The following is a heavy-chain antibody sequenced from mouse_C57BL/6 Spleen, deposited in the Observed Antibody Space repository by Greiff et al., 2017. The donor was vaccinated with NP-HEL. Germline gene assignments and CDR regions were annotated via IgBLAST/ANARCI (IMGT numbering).Heavy chain of an antibody. D-gene: IGHD1-1*01. V-gene: IGHV14-2*01. Sequence: VQLKESGAELVKPGASVKLSCTASGFNIKDYYMHWVKQRTEQGLEWIGRIDPEDGETKYVPKFQGKATITADTSSNTAYLQLSSLTSEDTAVYYCARGGSSHKDAMDYWGQGTSVTVSS. CDR1: GFNIKDYY. CDR2: IDPEDGET. CDR3: ARGGSSHKDAMDY. J-gene: IGHJ4*01.